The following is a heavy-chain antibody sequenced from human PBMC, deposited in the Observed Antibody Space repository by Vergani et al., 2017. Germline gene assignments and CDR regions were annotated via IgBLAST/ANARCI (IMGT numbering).Heavy chain of an antibody. J-gene: IGHJ4*02. D-gene: IGHD2-15*01. Sequence: EVQLLESGGGLVQPGGSLRLSCGASGFTFSSYAMTWVRQAPGKGLEWVSAISGSGGNTFYTDSVKGRFTISRDNSKDTLYLQMNSLRVEDTAIYYCAKDGELLPSDYWGQGTLVTVSS. CDR2: ISGSGGNT. CDR3: AKDGELLPSDY. V-gene: IGHV3-23*01. CDR1: GFTFSSYA.